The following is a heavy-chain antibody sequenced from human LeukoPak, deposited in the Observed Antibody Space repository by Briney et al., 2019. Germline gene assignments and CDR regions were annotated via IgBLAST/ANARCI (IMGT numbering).Heavy chain of an antibody. CDR3: AREPRRYGSYLDY. V-gene: IGHV1-69*04. CDR1: GGTFSRYA. Sequence: RASVKVSCKASGGTFSRYAISWVRQAPGQGLEWMGRILPIIGLPNYAQKFQGRVTTTTDESTSTAYMELSSLRSEDTAVYYCAREPRRYGSYLDYWGQGTLVTVSS. D-gene: IGHD1-26*01. CDR2: ILPIIGLP. J-gene: IGHJ4*02.